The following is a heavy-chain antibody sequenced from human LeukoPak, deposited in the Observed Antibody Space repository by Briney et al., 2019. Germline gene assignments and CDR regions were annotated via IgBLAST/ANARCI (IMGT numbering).Heavy chain of an antibody. CDR3: ARSRGYGDYLALFDY. CDR1: GYSFTSYW. Sequence: GESLKISCKGSGYSFTSYWIGWVRQMPGKGLEWMGIIYPGDSDTRYSPSFQGQVTISADKSISTAYLQWSSLKASDTAMYYCARSRGYGDYLALFDYWGQGTLVTVSS. CDR2: IYPGDSDT. V-gene: IGHV5-51*01. D-gene: IGHD4-17*01. J-gene: IGHJ4*02.